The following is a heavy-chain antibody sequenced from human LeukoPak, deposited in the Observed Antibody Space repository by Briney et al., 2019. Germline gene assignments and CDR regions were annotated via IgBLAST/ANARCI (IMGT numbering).Heavy chain of an antibody. V-gene: IGHV4-34*01. CDR2: INHSGST. J-gene: IGHJ3*02. Sequence: SETLSLTCAVYGGSFSGYYWSWIRQPPGKGLEWIGEINHSGSTNYNPSLKSRVTISVGTSKNQFSLKLSSVTAADTAVYYCARGRLYYDFWSGYYSRAFDIWGQGTMVTVSS. CDR3: ARGRLYYDFWSGYYSRAFDI. CDR1: GGSFSGYY. D-gene: IGHD3-3*01.